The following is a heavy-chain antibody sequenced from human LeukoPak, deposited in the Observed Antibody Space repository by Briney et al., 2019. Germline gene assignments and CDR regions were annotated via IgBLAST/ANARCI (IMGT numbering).Heavy chain of an antibody. Sequence: ASVKVSCKASGYTFTDYYMHWVRQAPGQGLEWMGWLNPNSGDTNYAQKFQGRVTMTRDTSISTAYMNLSRLRSDDTAVYYCARAYYGDYYYYGMDVWGQGTTVTVSS. CDR1: GYTFTDYY. D-gene: IGHD4-17*01. CDR2: LNPNSGDT. CDR3: ARAYYGDYYYYGMDV. V-gene: IGHV1-2*02. J-gene: IGHJ6*02.